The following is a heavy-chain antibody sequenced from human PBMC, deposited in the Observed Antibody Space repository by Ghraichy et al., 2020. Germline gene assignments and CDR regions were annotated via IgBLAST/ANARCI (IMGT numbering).Heavy chain of an antibody. V-gene: IGHV3-23*01. CDR2: ISGSGGST. Sequence: GGSLRLSCAASGFTFSSYAMSWVRQAPGKGLEWVSAISGSGGSTYYADSVKGRFTISRDNSKNTLYLQMNSLRAEDTAVYYCAKAYYPYNYYYDSSGYYPRDYWGQGTLVTVSS. D-gene: IGHD3-22*01. CDR1: GFTFSSYA. J-gene: IGHJ4*02. CDR3: AKAYYPYNYYYDSSGYYPRDY.